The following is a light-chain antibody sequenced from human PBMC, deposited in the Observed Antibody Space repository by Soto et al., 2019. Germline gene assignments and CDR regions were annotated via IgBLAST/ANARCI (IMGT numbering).Light chain of an antibody. V-gene: IGKV1-5*03. CDR3: QQYSSHSPWT. CDR2: ETS. Sequence: EIQMTQSPSTLSAFGGDRVTIICRASQSIPSWLAWYQQEPGKGPKLLIYETSKLESGVPSRFSGSGSGTEFTLTIRSLQPEDSASYFCQQYSSHSPWTFGQGTKVEIK. CDR1: QSIPSW. J-gene: IGKJ1*01.